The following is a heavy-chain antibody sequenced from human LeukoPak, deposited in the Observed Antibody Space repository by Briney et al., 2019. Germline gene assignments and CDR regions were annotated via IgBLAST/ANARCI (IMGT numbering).Heavy chain of an antibody. V-gene: IGHV3-11*04. J-gene: IGHJ4*02. CDR3: ARGPSGWEAATLYYFDY. CDR1: GFTFSDYY. CDR2: ISSGGSSI. Sequence: KPGGSLRLSCAASGFTFSDYYMNWIRQAPGKGLEWVSYISSGGSSIYYADSVKGRFTISRDNAKNSLYLQMNSLRAEDTAVCYCARGPSGWEAATLYYFDYWGQGTLVTVSS. D-gene: IGHD2-15*01.